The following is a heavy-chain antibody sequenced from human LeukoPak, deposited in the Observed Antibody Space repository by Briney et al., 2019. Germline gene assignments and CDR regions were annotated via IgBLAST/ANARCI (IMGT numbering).Heavy chain of an antibody. V-gene: IGHV3-23*01. D-gene: IGHD1-26*01. Sequence: GGSLRLSCLTSGFTLSTNAMSWVRQAPGKGLERISGISGSGASTYYADSVKGRFTISRDDSRNTLYLQMNSLRGDDTAVYYRAKDVGKWESLHFFDYWGQGTLVTVSS. CDR2: ISGSGAST. J-gene: IGHJ4*02. CDR1: GFTLSTNA. CDR3: AKDVGKWESLHFFDY.